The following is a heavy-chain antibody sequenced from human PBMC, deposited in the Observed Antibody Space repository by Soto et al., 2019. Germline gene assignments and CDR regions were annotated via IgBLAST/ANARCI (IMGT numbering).Heavy chain of an antibody. Sequence: GGSLRLSCAASGFTFSSYAMHWVRQAPGKGLEWVSSISSSSSYIYYADSVKGRFTISRDNAKNSLYLQMNSLRAEDTAVYYCARSGQYYYDSSGYYVDAFDIWGQGTMVTVSS. CDR3: ARSGQYYYDSSGYYVDAFDI. CDR2: ISSSSSYI. J-gene: IGHJ3*02. CDR1: GFTFSSYA. V-gene: IGHV3-21*01. D-gene: IGHD3-22*01.